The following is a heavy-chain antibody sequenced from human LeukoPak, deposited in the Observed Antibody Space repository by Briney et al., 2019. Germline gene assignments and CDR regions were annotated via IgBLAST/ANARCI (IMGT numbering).Heavy chain of an antibody. CDR1: GYTFTGYY. CDR3: ATTRRYYYDSSGPDAFDL. V-gene: IGHV1-2*02. J-gene: IGHJ3*01. CDR2: IDPNSGGT. D-gene: IGHD3-22*01. Sequence: ASVKVSCKASGYTFTGYYIHWVRQAPRPGLEWMGWIDPNSGGTNYAQNFQGSITMTRDTSISTAYMELSRLRSDGTAVYYCATTRRYYYDSSGPDAFDLWGQGTMVTVSS.